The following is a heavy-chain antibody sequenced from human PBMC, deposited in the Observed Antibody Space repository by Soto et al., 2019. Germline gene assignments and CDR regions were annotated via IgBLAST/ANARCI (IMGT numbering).Heavy chain of an antibody. CDR1: GGSINSGGFY. CDR2: IYYTGNT. J-gene: IGHJ4*02. Sequence: QVQLQESGPGLVNPSPTLSLTCTVSGGSINSGGFYWTWVRQLPGKGLEWIGYIYYTGNTYYNPSLKSRVMISLHTSKNQFSLKLTSVTDADTAVYYCARKSAATYYYDDWGQGTLVTVSS. D-gene: IGHD2-15*01. V-gene: IGHV4-31*03. CDR3: ARKSAATYYYDD.